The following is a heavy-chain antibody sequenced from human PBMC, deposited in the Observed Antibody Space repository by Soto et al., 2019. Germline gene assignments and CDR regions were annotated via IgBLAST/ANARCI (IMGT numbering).Heavy chain of an antibody. CDR1: GGSISSGGYY. V-gene: IGHV4-31*03. CDR3: AREKGLLWFGELSTTYGMDV. Sequence: QVQLQESGPGLVKPSQTLSLTCTVSGGSISSGGYYWSWIRQHPGKGLEWIGYIYYSGGTYYNPSLTSRVTISVDTSKNQFSLKLSSVTAADTAVYYCAREKGLLWFGELSTTYGMDVWGQGTTVTVSS. D-gene: IGHD3-10*01. CDR2: IYYSGGT. J-gene: IGHJ6*02.